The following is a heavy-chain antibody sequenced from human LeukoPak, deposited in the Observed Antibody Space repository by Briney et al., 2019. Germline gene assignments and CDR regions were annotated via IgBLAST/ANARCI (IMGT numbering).Heavy chain of an antibody. CDR3: ARGVSGSYYALFDY. J-gene: IGHJ4*02. D-gene: IGHD1-26*01. CDR2: TRNKANSYTT. V-gene: IGHV3-72*01. CDR1: GFTFSDHY. Sequence: GGSLRLSCAASGFTFSDHYMDWVRQAPGKGLEWVGRTRNKANSYTTEYAASVRRGFTISRDDSKNSLFLQMNSLKTEDTAVYYCARGVSGSYYALFDYWGQGTLVTVSS.